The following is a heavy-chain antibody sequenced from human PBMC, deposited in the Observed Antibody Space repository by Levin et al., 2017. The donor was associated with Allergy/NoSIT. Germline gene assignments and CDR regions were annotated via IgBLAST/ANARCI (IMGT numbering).Heavy chain of an antibody. D-gene: IGHD3-10*01. CDR2: ISYDGSNK. CDR1: GFTFSRYA. V-gene: IGHV3-30-3*01. Sequence: GESLKISCAASGFTFSRYAMHWVRQAPGKGLEWVSVISYDGSNKYYSDSVKGRFTISRDNSKNTLYLQMNSLRAEDTAVYYCARDPEWFGELSQDYYYYMDVWGKGTTVTVSS. J-gene: IGHJ6*03. CDR3: ARDPEWFGELSQDYYYYMDV.